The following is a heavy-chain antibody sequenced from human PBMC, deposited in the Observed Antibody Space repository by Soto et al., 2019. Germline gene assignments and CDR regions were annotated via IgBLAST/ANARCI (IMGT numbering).Heavy chain of an antibody. CDR1: GYTFISYP. Sequence: GASVKVSCKASGYTFISYPMHWVRQAPGQRLEWMGWINAGNGNTKYSQKFQGRVTITRDTSASTAYMELSSLRSEDMAVYYCARDWGWFGENAGIFDYWGQGTLVTVSS. CDR2: INAGNGNT. CDR3: ARDWGWFGENAGIFDY. J-gene: IGHJ4*02. D-gene: IGHD3-10*01. V-gene: IGHV1-3*01.